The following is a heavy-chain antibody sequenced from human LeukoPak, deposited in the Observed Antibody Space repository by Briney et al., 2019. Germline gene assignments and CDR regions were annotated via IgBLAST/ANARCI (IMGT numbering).Heavy chain of an antibody. J-gene: IGHJ4*02. D-gene: IGHD6-25*01. V-gene: IGHV3-7*01. Sequence: GGSLRLSCAASGFTFSTNWMSWVRQAPGKGLEWVANIKQNGSEKSYMDSVKGRFTISRDNSKNTLYLQMNSLRAEDTAVYYCARDRGRSAAAGENYFDYWGQGTLVTVSS. CDR3: ARDRGRSAAAGENYFDY. CDR2: IKQNGSEK. CDR1: GFTFSTNW.